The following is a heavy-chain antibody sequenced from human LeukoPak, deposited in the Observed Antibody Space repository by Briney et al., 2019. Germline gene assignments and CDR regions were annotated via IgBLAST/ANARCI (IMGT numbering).Heavy chain of an antibody. Sequence: GRSPRLSCAASGFTFSSYAMHWVRQAPGKGLEWVAVISYDGSNKYYADSVKGRFTISRDNSKNTLYLQMNSLRAEDTAVYYCARDTIAAFDYWGQGTLVTVSS. CDR3: ARDTIAAFDY. CDR1: GFTFSSYA. CDR2: ISYDGSNK. J-gene: IGHJ4*02. D-gene: IGHD6-6*01. V-gene: IGHV3-30*04.